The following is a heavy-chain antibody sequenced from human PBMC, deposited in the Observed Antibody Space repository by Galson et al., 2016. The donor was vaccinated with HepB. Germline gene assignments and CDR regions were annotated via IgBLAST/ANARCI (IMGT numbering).Heavy chain of an antibody. V-gene: IGHV3-23*01. Sequence: SLRLSCAASGFTFSSYAMNWVRQAPGKGLEWVSAISGSGGSTYYAGSVKGRFTISRDNSKNTLYLQMNSLRVEDTAIYYCAKKVAYYYEGSGYSYFDYWGQGTLVTVSS. D-gene: IGHD3-22*01. J-gene: IGHJ4*02. CDR2: ISGSGGST. CDR3: AKKVAYYYEGSGYSYFDY. CDR1: GFTFSSYA.